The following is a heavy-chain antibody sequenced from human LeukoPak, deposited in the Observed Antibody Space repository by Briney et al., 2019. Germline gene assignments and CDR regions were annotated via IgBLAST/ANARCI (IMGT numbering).Heavy chain of an antibody. CDR2: INPNSGDT. CDR3: ARDYCSSTSCLFDY. CDR1: GYTFTGYY. J-gene: IGHJ4*02. V-gene: IGHV1-2*06. Sequence: ASVKVSCKASGYTFTGYYMHWVRQAPGQGLEWMGRINPNSGDTNYAQKFQGRVTMTRDTSITTAYMELSRLRSDDTAMYYCARDYCSSTSCLFDYWGQGTLVTVSS. D-gene: IGHD2-2*01.